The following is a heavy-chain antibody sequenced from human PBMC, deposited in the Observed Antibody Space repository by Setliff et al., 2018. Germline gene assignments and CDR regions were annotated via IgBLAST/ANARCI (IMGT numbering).Heavy chain of an antibody. CDR1: GFTFSNYY. Sequence: GGSLRLSCAASGFTFSNYYMTWIRQAPGKGLEWISYIHDSGNPTYYADSVKGRFTVSRDNAKNSLYLQMTSLRAEDTAVYYCAYTTVTIDYWGQGTLVTVSS. CDR2: IHDSGNPT. J-gene: IGHJ4*02. CDR3: AYTTVTIDY. D-gene: IGHD4-17*01. V-gene: IGHV3-11*01.